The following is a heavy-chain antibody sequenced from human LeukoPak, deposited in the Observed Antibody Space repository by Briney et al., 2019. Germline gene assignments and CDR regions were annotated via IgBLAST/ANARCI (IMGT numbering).Heavy chain of an antibody. V-gene: IGHV3-30-3*01. CDR3: AGDGSSSSVPGPPHWYYYYYMDV. J-gene: IGHJ6*03. CDR1: GFTFSSYA. D-gene: IGHD6-6*01. CDR2: ISYDGSNK. Sequence: PGGSLRLSCAASGFTFSSYAMHWVRQAPGKGLEWVAVISYDGSNKYYADSVKGRFTISRDNSKNTLYLQMNSLRAEDTAVYYCAGDGSSSSVPGPPHWYYYYYMDVWGKGTTVTVSS.